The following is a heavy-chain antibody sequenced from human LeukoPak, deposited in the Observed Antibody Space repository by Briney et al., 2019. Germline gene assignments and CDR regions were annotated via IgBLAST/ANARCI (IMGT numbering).Heavy chain of an antibody. V-gene: IGHV4-4*07. CDR3: AREIAVAGSLNFDY. D-gene: IGHD6-19*01. CDR2: IYTSGST. CDR1: GGSISSYY. Sequence: SETLSLTCTVSGGSISSYYWSWIRQPAGKGLEWIGRIYTSGSTNYNSSLKSRVTMSVDTSKNQFSLKLSSVTAADTAVYYCAREIAVAGSLNFDYWGQGTLVTVSS. J-gene: IGHJ4*02.